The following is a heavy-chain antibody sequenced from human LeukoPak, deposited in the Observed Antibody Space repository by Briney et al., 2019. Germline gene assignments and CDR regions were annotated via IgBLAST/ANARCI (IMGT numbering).Heavy chain of an antibody. D-gene: IGHD6-19*01. CDR2: FSAYNGNT. Sequence: ASVKVSCKASGYTFASYGISWVRQAPGQGLEWMGWFSAYNGNTNYAQKLQGRVTMTTDTSTSTAYMVLRSLRSDDTAVYYCARGDAVAGGGKFDYWGQGTLVTVSS. CDR1: GYTFASYG. V-gene: IGHV1-18*01. J-gene: IGHJ4*02. CDR3: ARGDAVAGGGKFDY.